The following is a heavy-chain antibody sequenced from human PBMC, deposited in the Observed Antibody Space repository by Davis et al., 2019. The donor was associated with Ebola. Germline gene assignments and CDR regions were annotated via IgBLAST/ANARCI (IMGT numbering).Heavy chain of an antibody. CDR3: ARDTPTIFGVVIIH. Sequence: GESLKISCAASGFTFSSYAMSWVRQAPGKGLEWVSAISGSGGSTYYADSVKGRFTISRDNAKNSVYLQMNSLRADDTAVYYCARDTPTIFGVVIIHWGQGTLVTVSS. CDR1: GFTFSSYA. CDR2: ISGSGGST. J-gene: IGHJ4*02. D-gene: IGHD3-3*01. V-gene: IGHV3-23*01.